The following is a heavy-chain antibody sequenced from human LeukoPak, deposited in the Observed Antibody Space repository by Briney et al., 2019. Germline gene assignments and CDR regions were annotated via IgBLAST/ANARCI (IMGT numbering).Heavy chain of an antibody. CDR2: ISYDGSNK. J-gene: IGHJ4*02. Sequence: GRSLRLSCAASGFTFSCYGMHWVRQAPGKGLEWVAVISYDGSNKYYADSVKGRFTISRDNPKNTLYLQMNSLRAEDTAVYYCASGQYYYDSSGYSHFDYWGQGTLVTVSS. D-gene: IGHD3-22*01. CDR1: GFTFSCYG. CDR3: ASGQYYYDSSGYSHFDY. V-gene: IGHV3-30*03.